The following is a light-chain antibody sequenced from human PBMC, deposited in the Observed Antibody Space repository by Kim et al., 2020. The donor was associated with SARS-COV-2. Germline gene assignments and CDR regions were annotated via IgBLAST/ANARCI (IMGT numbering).Light chain of an antibody. CDR3: SSYTLTTTWV. CDR2: AVR. CDR1: TSNICGYDY. V-gene: IGLV2-14*03. Sequence: GQSITISCTGSTSNICGYDYVSWYQQHPGKAPKLIIYAVRNRPSGVSDRFSGSKSGSTASLTISGLQAEDEADYHCSSYTLTTTWVFGGGTQLTVL. J-gene: IGLJ3*02.